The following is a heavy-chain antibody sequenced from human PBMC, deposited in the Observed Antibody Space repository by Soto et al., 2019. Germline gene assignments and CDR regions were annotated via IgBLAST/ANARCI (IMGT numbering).Heavy chain of an antibody. CDR1: GFTFSSYS. J-gene: IGHJ4*02. D-gene: IGHD5-18*01. Sequence: GGSLRLSCAASGFTFSSYSMNWVRQAPGKGLEWVSSISSSSSYIYYADSVKGRFTISRDNAKNSLYLQMNILRAEDRALYYCARGVERGYSYGYFDYWGQGPLVTVSP. CDR2: ISSSSSYI. V-gene: IGHV3-21*06. CDR3: ARGVERGYSYGYFDY.